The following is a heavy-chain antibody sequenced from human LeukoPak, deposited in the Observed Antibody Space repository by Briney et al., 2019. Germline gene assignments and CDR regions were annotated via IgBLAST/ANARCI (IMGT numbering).Heavy chain of an antibody. CDR1: GGSINRGAFY. Sequence: SQTLSLTCAVSGGSINRGAFYWRWVRQPAGKGLEWIGRIYPSGTTNYNPSLKSRVTISLDTSKNQFSLKLSSLTAADTAVYYCAREGTFYYDSSGPYYFDSWGQGTLVTVSS. CDR3: AREGTFYYDSSGPYYFDS. J-gene: IGHJ4*02. D-gene: IGHD3-22*01. CDR2: IYPSGTT. V-gene: IGHV4-61*02.